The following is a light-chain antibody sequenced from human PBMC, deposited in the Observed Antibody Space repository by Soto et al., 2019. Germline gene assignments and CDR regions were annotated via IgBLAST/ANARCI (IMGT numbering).Light chain of an antibody. Sequence: DIQMTQSPSSLSASVGDRVTITCRASQSISNYLNWYQQKPGQAPKLLIYAASSLQSGVPLRFSGRGSGTEFTLTINSLQPEDFATYSCQQSYRTPRTFGQGTKVEIK. CDR1: QSISNY. CDR2: AAS. CDR3: QQSYRTPRT. V-gene: IGKV1-39*01. J-gene: IGKJ1*01.